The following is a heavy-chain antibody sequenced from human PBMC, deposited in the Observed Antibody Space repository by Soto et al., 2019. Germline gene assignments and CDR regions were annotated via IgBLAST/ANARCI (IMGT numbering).Heavy chain of an antibody. CDR1: GFTFSSYA. J-gene: IGHJ4*02. V-gene: IGHV3-30-3*01. CDR2: ISYDGSNK. CDR3: AREFASRDYYDSSGYFDY. D-gene: IGHD3-22*01. Sequence: GGSLRLSCAASGFTFSSYAMHWVRQAPGKGLEWVAVISYDGSNKYYADSVKGRFTISRDNSKNTLYLQMNSLRAEDTAVYYYAREFASRDYYDSSGYFDYWGQGTLVTVSS.